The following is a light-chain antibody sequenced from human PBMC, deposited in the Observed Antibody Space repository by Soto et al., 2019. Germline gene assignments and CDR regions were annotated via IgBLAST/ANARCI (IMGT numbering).Light chain of an antibody. CDR2: DAS. Sequence: EIVLTQSPATLSLSPGERATLSCRASQSVSSYLAWYQQKPGQAPRLLIYDASNRATGIPARFSGSGSGTDFTPTISSLEPEDFAVYYCQQRSHWPPAFGQGTKVEIK. V-gene: IGKV3-11*01. CDR3: QQRSHWPPA. CDR1: QSVSSY. J-gene: IGKJ2*01.